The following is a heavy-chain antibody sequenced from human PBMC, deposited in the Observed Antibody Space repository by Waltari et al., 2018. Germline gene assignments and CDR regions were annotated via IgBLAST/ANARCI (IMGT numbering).Heavy chain of an antibody. D-gene: IGHD5-12*01. Sequence: EVQLVESGGGMVQPGESLRLSCAASGFTFSTYNMNWVRQAPGKGLEWVSYISISTTTYYAEYVKGRFTISRDNAKNSLYLQMNSLRAEDTALYYCARGRDGYIQDVFDIWGQGTMVSVSS. J-gene: IGHJ3*02. CDR2: ISISTTT. V-gene: IGHV3-48*01. CDR1: GFTFSTYN. CDR3: ARGRDGYIQDVFDI.